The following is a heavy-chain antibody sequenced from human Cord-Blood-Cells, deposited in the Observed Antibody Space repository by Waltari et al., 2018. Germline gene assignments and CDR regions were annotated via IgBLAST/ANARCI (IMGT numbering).Heavy chain of an antibody. CDR3: ARGSTTVTTPLDY. V-gene: IGHV3-48*02. CDR2: ISSSSSTI. D-gene: IGHD4-17*01. CDR1: GSASRGYS. J-gene: IGHJ4*02. Sequence: EVQLVESGGGLVQPGGSLRLSCAASGSASRGYSMNWARQAPGKGLEWVSYISSSSSTIYYADSVKGRFTISRDNAKNSLYLQMNSLRDEDTAVYYCARGSTTVTTPLDYWGQGTLVTVSS.